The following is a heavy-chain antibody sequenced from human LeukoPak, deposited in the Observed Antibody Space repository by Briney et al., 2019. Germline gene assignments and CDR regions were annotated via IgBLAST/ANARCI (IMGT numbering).Heavy chain of an antibody. CDR3: ARHGSGSYYSSGGFDY. D-gene: IGHD3-10*01. CDR1: GYSFTSYW. Sequence: GESLKISCKGSGYSFTSYWIGWVRRMPGKGLEWMGIIYPGDSDTRYSPSFQGQVTISADKSINTAYLQWSSLKASDTAMYYCARHGSGSYYSSGGFDYWGQGTLVTVSS. CDR2: IYPGDSDT. V-gene: IGHV5-51*01. J-gene: IGHJ4*02.